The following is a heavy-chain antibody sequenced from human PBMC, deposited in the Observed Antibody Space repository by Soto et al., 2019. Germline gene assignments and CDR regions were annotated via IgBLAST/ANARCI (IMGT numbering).Heavy chain of an antibody. D-gene: IGHD2-2*02. CDR1: EYSFTNYW. CDR2: VYPTDSDT. J-gene: IGHJ6*02. CDR3: VRSTPPLYSMDV. V-gene: IGHV5-51*03. Sequence: GESLKISCKGSEYSFTNYWIGWVRQTPGKGLEWMGTVYPTDSDTRYSPSFRGQVTISADKSITTAYLQWSSLKASDTAIYYCVRSTPPLYSMDVWGQGATVTVSS.